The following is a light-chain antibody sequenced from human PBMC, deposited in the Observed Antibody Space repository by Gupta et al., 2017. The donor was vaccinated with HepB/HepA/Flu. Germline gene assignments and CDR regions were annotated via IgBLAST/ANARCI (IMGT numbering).Light chain of an antibody. CDR1: QIVSSN. V-gene: IGKV3-15*01. J-gene: IGKJ2*04. CDR2: GAS. CDR3: QQYNNWPPCS. Sequence: ELVMTQSPATLSVSPGERATLSCRASQIVSSNLAWYQQKPGQAPRLLIYGASTRATGIPARFSGSGSGTEFTLTISSLQSEDFAVYYCQQYNNWPPCSFGQGTKLEIK.